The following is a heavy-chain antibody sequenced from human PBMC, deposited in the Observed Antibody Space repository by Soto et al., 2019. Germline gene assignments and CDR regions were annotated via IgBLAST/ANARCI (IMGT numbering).Heavy chain of an antibody. V-gene: IGHV1-3*01. CDR3: ARSDGPLGDY. D-gene: IGHD4-17*01. Sequence: QVQLVQSGAEVKKPGASVQLSCKASGYTFTSYAMHWVRQAPGQRLEWMGWINAGNGNTKYSQKFQGRVTITRDTSPSTACMELSSLRSEDTSVYYCARSDGPLGDYWGQGTLVIVSS. CDR1: GYTFTSYA. J-gene: IGHJ4*02. CDR2: INAGNGNT.